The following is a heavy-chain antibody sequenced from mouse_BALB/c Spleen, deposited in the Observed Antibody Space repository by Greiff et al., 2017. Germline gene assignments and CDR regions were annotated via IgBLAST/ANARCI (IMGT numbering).Heavy chain of an antibody. CDR1: GYTFTDYV. CDR2: IYPGSGST. J-gene: IGHJ3*01. Sequence: QVQLQQSGPELVKPGASVKMSCKASGYTFTDYVISWVKQRTGQGLEWIGEIYPGSGSTYYNEKFKGKATLTADKSSNTAYMQLSSLTSEDSAVYFCARKGYDEGFAYWGQGTLVTVSA. V-gene: IGHV1-77*01. D-gene: IGHD2-2*01. CDR3: ARKGYDEGFAY.